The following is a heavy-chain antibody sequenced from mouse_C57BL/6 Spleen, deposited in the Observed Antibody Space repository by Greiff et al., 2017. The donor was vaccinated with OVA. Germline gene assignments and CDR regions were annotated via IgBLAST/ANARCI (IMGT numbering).Heavy chain of an antibody. J-gene: IGHJ1*03. Sequence: QVQLQQPGAELVKPGASVKLSCKASGYTFTSYWMQWVNQRPGQGLEWIGEIDPSDSYTNYNQKFTGKATLTVDTSSSTAYMQLSSLTSEDSAIYYCARNRSSPHWYFDVWGTGTTVTVSS. D-gene: IGHD1-1*01. V-gene: IGHV1-50*01. CDR1: GYTFTSYW. CDR2: IDPSDSYT. CDR3: ARNRSSPHWYFDV.